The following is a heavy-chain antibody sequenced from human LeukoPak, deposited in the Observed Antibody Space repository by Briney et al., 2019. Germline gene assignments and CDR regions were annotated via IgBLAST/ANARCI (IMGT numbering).Heavy chain of an antibody. Sequence: SVKVSCKASGGTFSSYAISWVRQAPGQGLEWMGGIIPIFGTANYAQKFQGRVTITTDESTSTAYMELSSLRSEDTAVYYCASFYCSSTSCSPTGLDYWGQGTLVTVSS. CDR3: ASFYCSSTSCSPTGLDY. J-gene: IGHJ4*02. CDR1: GGTFSSYA. D-gene: IGHD2-2*01. CDR2: IIPIFGTA. V-gene: IGHV1-69*05.